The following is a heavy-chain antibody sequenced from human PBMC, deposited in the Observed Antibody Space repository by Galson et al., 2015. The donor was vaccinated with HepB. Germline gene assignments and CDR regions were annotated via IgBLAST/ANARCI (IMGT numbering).Heavy chain of an antibody. CDR1: GFTFRAYG. CDR3: ARREYGGNSFDY. D-gene: IGHD4-23*01. CDR2: ISYDGSNK. V-gene: IGHV3-33*01. Sequence: SLRLSCAASGFTFRAYGMHWVRQAPGKGLEWVAVISYDGSNKYYADSVKGRFTISRDNSKNTLYLQMNSLRAEDTAVYYCARREYGGNSFDYWGQGTLVTVSS. J-gene: IGHJ4*02.